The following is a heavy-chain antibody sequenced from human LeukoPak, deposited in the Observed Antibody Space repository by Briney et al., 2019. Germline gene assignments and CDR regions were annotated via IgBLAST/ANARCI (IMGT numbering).Heavy chain of an antibody. Sequence: PGGSLRLSCAASGFTFGTYAMTWVRQAPGKGLEWVSGISGSGGSTYYADSVKGRFTISRDNSKNTLHLHMNSLRAEDTAVYYCAKEMAATNAFDYWGQGTPVTVSS. V-gene: IGHV3-23*01. D-gene: IGHD5-24*01. CDR1: GFTFGTYA. CDR3: AKEMAATNAFDY. CDR2: ISGSGGST. J-gene: IGHJ4*02.